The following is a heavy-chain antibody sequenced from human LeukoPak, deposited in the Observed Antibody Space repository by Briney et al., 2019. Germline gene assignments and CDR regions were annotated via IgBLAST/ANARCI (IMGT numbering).Heavy chain of an antibody. Sequence: GGSLRLSCAASGFTFSSYSMNWVRQAPGKGLEWVSSISSSSSYIYYADSVKGRFTISRDNAKNSLYLQMNSLRAEDTAVYYCARDPVLRFLGWYNQYYYYYYGMDVWGQGTTVTVSS. CDR1: GFTFSSYS. CDR3: ARDPVLRFLGWYNQYYYYYYGMDV. J-gene: IGHJ6*02. CDR2: ISSSSSYI. D-gene: IGHD3-3*01. V-gene: IGHV3-21*01.